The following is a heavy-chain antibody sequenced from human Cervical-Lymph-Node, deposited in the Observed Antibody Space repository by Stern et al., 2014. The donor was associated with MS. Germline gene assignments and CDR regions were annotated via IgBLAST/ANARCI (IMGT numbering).Heavy chain of an antibody. D-gene: IGHD4-11*01. Sequence: QVQLQKWGAGLLKPSETLSLTCAVYGGSFSGYFWTWIRQPPGKGLEWIGQFNHSGITKYTPSLTSRVTISVDTSKNQCSLKLTSVTAADTAMYYCVLSLSLTTRTFDYWGQGALLTVSS. CDR1: GGSFSGYF. J-gene: IGHJ4*02. CDR2: FNHSGIT. CDR3: VLSLSLTTRTFDY. V-gene: IGHV4-34*01.